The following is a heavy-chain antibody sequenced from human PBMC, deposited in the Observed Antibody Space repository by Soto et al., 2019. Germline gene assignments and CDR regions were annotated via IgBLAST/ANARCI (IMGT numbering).Heavy chain of an antibody. J-gene: IGHJ4*02. D-gene: IGHD3-22*01. CDR3: AIRASYYDSSXYXDY. V-gene: IGHV3-7*01. CDR1: GFSFSSFW. CDR2: IKQDGSEK. Sequence: GGSLRLSCAASGFSFSSFWMSWVRQAPGKGLEWVANIKQDGSEKYYVDAVKGRFTISRDNAKNSLYLQMNSLRAEDTAVYYCAIRASYYDSSXYXDYWGQGT.